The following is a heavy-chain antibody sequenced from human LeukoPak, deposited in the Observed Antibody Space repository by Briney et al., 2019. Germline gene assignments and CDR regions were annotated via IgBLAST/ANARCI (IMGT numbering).Heavy chain of an antibody. J-gene: IGHJ4*02. V-gene: IGHV4-34*01. CDR2: IYYTGNT. CDR1: GGSFSGYY. D-gene: IGHD1-26*01. CDR3: AKSGGYGLIDY. Sequence: KASETLSPTCAVYGGSFSGYYLGWIRQPPGKGLEWIGNIYYTGNTYYNASLQSRVTISIDTSKNQFSLRLNSVTAADTAMYYCAKSGGYGLIDYWGQGTLVTVSS.